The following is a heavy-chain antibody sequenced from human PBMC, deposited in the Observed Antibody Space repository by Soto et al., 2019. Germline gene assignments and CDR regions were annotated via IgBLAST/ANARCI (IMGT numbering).Heavy chain of an antibody. D-gene: IGHD4-17*01. CDR2: IYYDGTT. V-gene: IGHV4-59*01. J-gene: IGHJ4*01. CDR3: VGGITVISLDY. Sequence: QVQLQGSGPGLVKPSETLSLTCTVSGGSISPYYWTWIRQPPGKGLQWIGYIYYDGTTNYNPSLESRVTISVDRSKNQFSLKLTSVTAADTAMYYCVGGITVISLDYWGHGTLVTVSS. CDR1: GGSISPYY.